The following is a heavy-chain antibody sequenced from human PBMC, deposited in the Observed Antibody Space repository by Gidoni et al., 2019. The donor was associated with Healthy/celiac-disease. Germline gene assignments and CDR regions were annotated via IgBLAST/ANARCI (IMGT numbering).Heavy chain of an antibody. CDR3: ARGGWTSADY. CDR1: GFTFSSYS. D-gene: IGHD6-19*01. V-gene: IGHV3-21*01. CDR2: ISSSSSYI. Sequence: EVQLVESGGGLVKPGGSLRLSCAASGFTFSSYSMNWVRQAPGKGLEWVSSISSSSSYIYYADSVKGRLTISRDNAKNSLYLQMNSLRAEDTAVYYCARGGWTSADYWGQGTLVTVSS. J-gene: IGHJ4*02.